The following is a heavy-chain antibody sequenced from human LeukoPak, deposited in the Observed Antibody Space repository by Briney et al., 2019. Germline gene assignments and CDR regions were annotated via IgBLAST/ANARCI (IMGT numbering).Heavy chain of an antibody. V-gene: IGHV3-30*04. J-gene: IGHJ4*02. CDR1: GFTFSSYA. CDR2: ISYDGSNR. Sequence: GRSLRLSCAASGFTFSSYAMHWVRQAPGKGLEWVTVISYDGSNRYYADSVKGRFTISRDNSKNTLYLQMNSLRAEDTAVYYCATSITMVRGVISSRDWGQGTLVTVSS. D-gene: IGHD3-10*01. CDR3: ATSITMVRGVISSRD.